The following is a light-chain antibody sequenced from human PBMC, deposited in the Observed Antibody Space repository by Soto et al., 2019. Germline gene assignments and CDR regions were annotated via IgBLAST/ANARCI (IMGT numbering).Light chain of an antibody. CDR2: GAS. CDR3: HHYDNAPPFP. CDR1: QSNNNRY. J-gene: IGKJ3*01. Sequence: EIVLTQSPGTLSLSPGERAILSCRASQSNNNRYLAWYQQMPGRAPRLLIHGASSRAADLPDRFSGSGSGTDFTLTINRLEPEDFAVYYCHHYDNAPPFPFGPGTTVDI. V-gene: IGKV3-20*01.